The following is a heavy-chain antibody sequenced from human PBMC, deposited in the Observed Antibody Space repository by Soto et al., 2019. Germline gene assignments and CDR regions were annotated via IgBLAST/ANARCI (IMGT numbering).Heavy chain of an antibody. D-gene: IGHD1-20*01. CDR1: GDAISNFY. CDR2: GGEHGST. J-gene: IGHJ4*01. V-gene: IGHV4-59*03. Sequence: SETLSLTRSVSGDAISNFYWSWIGQTPGRGLEWIGCGGEHGSTDYNPSVKGRVSISLHTSKSQFSLSLRSATAADTATYYCARGTRALITSFFDYWVHGIPVTVST. CDR3: ARGTRALITSFFDY.